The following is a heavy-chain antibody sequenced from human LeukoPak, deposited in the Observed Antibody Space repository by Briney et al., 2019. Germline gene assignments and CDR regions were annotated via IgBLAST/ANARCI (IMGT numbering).Heavy chain of an antibody. V-gene: IGHV1-2*02. CDR1: GYTFTVCY. J-gene: IGHJ4*02. Sequence: GASVKVSCKASGYTFTVCYMHWVRQAPGQGLEWMGWINPNSGGTNYAQKFQGRVTMTRDTSISTAYMELSRLRSDDTAVYYCARASQWRYFDYWGQGTLVTVSS. CDR3: ARASQWRYFDY. D-gene: IGHD6-19*01. CDR2: INPNSGGT.